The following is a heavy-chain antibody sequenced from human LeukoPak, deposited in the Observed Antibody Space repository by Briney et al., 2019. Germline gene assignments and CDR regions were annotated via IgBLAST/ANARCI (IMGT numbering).Heavy chain of an antibody. V-gene: IGHV3-21*01. CDR1: GFTFSSYS. Sequence: GGSLRLSCAASGFTFSSYSMNWVRQAPGKGLEWVSSISSSSYIYYADSVKGRFTISRDNAKNSLYLQMNSLRAEDTAVYYCASLNSGSYYLPWDYWGQGTLVTVSS. CDR3: ASLNSGSYYLPWDY. CDR2: ISSSSYI. D-gene: IGHD1-26*01. J-gene: IGHJ4*02.